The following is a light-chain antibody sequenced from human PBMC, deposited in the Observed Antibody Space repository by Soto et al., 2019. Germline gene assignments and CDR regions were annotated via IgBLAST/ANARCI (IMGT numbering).Light chain of an antibody. Sequence: QSALTQPRSVSGSPGQSVTISCTGTSSDVGGYNYLSWYQQHPGKAPKLMIYDVSKWPSGVPDRFSGSKSGNTASLTISGLQAEDEADYYCCSYAGSYTLYVFGTGTKVT. CDR3: CSYAGSYTLYV. V-gene: IGLV2-11*01. CDR1: SSDVGGYNY. J-gene: IGLJ1*01. CDR2: DVS.